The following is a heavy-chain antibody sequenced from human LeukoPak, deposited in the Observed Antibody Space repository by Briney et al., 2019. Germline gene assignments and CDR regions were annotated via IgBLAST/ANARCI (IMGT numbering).Heavy chain of an antibody. CDR2: ISSSSTI. Sequence: GGSLRLSCAASGFTFSSYSMNWVRQAPGKGLEWVSYISSSSTIYYADSVKGRFTISRDNAKNSLYLQMNSLRAEDTAVYYCARDGTYDSSGYYYRGFFDYWGQGTLVTVSS. CDR3: ARDGTYDSSGYYYRGFFDY. V-gene: IGHV3-48*04. D-gene: IGHD3-22*01. J-gene: IGHJ4*02. CDR1: GFTFSSYS.